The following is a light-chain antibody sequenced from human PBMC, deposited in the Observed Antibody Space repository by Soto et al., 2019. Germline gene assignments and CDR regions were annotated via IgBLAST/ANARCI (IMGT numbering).Light chain of an antibody. V-gene: IGLV2-14*03. Sequence: QSALTQPASVSGSPGQSITISCTGTSSDVGGYNYVSWYQHHPDNAPKLMIYDVNNRPSAISNRFSGSKSGNTASLTISGLQAEDEAAYYCRSYSSSSTRLVFGGVTKLTVL. CDR1: SSDVGGYNY. CDR2: DVN. CDR3: RSYSSSSTRLV. J-gene: IGLJ2*01.